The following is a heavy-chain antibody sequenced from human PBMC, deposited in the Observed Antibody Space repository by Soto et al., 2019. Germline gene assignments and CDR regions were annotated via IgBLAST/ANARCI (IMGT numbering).Heavy chain of an antibody. Sequence: SETLSLTCTVSGGSISSYYWSWIRQPPGKGLEWIGYIYYSGSTNYNPSLKSRVTISVDTSKNQFSLKLSSVTAADTAVYYCARIEITIFGAWYYYYMDVWGKGTTVTVSS. J-gene: IGHJ6*03. V-gene: IGHV4-59*08. CDR2: IYYSGST. CDR1: GGSISSYY. D-gene: IGHD3-3*01. CDR3: ARIEITIFGAWYYYYMDV.